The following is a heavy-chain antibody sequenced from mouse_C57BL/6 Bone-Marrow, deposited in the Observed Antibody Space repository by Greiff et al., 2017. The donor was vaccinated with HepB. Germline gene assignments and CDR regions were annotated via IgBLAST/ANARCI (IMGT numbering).Heavy chain of an antibody. CDR2: IYPGGGYT. V-gene: IGHV1-63*01. CDR1: GYTFTNYW. CDR3: AIYAPISYYGSSSWYFDV. D-gene: IGHD1-1*01. Sequence: VQLQQSGAELVRPGTSVKMSCKASGYTFTNYWIGWAKQRPGHGLEWIGDIYPGGGYTNYNEKFKGKATLTADKSSSTAYMQFSSLTSEDSAIYYCAIYAPISYYGSSSWYFDVWGTGTTVTVSS. J-gene: IGHJ1*03.